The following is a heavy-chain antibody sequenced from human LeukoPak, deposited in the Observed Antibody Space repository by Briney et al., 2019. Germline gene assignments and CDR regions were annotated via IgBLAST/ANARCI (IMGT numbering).Heavy chain of an antibody. J-gene: IGHJ6*03. CDR2: IYSGGST. CDR3: ASGLRSYRTPYYYMDV. Sequence: GGSLRLSCVASGCTVSSNYMSWVRQAPGKGLEWVSVIYSGGSTYYADSVKGRFTISRDNSKNTLYLQMTSLTAEHTDVHYCASGLRSYRTPYYYMDVWGTGTTVTVSS. V-gene: IGHV3-53*01. D-gene: IGHD3-16*02. CDR1: GCTVSSNY.